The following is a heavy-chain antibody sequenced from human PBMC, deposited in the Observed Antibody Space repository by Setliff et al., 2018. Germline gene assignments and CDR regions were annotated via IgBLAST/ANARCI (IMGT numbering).Heavy chain of an antibody. V-gene: IGHV1-46*01. Sequence: ASVKVSCKASGYTFTRYYMYWVRQAPGQGLEWMGIINVSGGSASYAEKFQGRVTMTRDTSTSTIYMELASLRSEDTAVYYCARVAIMGPPSWGQGTLVTVSS. CDR3: ARVAIMGPPS. J-gene: IGHJ5*02. D-gene: IGHD3-16*01. CDR2: INVSGGSA. CDR1: GYTFTRYY.